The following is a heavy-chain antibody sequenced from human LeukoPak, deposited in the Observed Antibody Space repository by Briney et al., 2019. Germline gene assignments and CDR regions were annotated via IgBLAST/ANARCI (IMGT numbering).Heavy chain of an antibody. CDR3: ARDPSLLSFLDY. Sequence: ASAKVSCKASGYTFSNYGISWVRQAPGQGLEWMGWISEYNGNTHYAQKFQGRVTMTTDTSTSTAYMELRSLRSDDTAVYYCARDPSLLSFLDYWGQGTLVTVSS. V-gene: IGHV1-18*01. D-gene: IGHD3-10*01. CDR1: GYTFSNYG. CDR2: ISEYNGNT. J-gene: IGHJ4*02.